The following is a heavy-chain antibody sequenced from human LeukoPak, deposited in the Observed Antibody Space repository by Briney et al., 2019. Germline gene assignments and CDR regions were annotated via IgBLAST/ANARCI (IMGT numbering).Heavy chain of an antibody. J-gene: IGHJ4*02. CDR1: GFTFTNAW. D-gene: IGHD6-6*01. Sequence: GGSLRLSCAASGFTFTNAWMNWVRQAPGKGLEWVGRIKSKTDGGTTDYAAPVKGRFTISRDNSKNTLYLQVNSLRAEDTAVYYCAKDREAARFFDYWGQGTLVTVSS. CDR3: AKDREAARFFDY. CDR2: IKSKTDGGTT. V-gene: IGHV3-15*07.